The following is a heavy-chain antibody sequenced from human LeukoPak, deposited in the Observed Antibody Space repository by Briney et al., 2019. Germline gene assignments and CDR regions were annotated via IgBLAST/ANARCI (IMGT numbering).Heavy chain of an antibody. Sequence: ASVKVSCTAPGYTFTDYNVHWVRQAPGQGLEWLAWINTNSGVTIYAQHLQDRVTVTRDTSISTAYMELSRLRSDDTAVYYCARKRTGDPVDYWGQGTLVTVSS. CDR3: ARKRTGDPVDY. CDR1: GYTFTDYN. CDR2: INTNSGVT. D-gene: IGHD7-27*01. V-gene: IGHV1-2*02. J-gene: IGHJ4*02.